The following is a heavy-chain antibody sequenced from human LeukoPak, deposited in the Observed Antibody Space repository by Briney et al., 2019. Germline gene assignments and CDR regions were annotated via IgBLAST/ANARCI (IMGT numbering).Heavy chain of an antibody. CDR2: INPNSGGT. Sequence: ASVKVSCKASGYTFTSYYMHWVRQAPGQGLEWMGWINPNSGGTNYAQKFQGRVTMTRDTSISTAYMELSRLRSDDTAVYYCARARTFIAATPSAYYYYYYMDVWGKGTTVTVSS. J-gene: IGHJ6*03. V-gene: IGHV1-2*02. CDR1: GYTFTSYY. D-gene: IGHD6-6*01. CDR3: ARARTFIAATPSAYYYYYYMDV.